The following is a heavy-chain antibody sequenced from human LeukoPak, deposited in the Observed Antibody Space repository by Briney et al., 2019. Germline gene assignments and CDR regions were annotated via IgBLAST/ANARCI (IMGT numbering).Heavy chain of an antibody. J-gene: IGHJ4*02. CDR2: ISSSSSTI. D-gene: IGHD6-19*01. CDR1: GFTFSSYS. Sequence: GGSLRLSCAASGFTFSSYSMNWVRQAPGKGLEWVSYISSSSSTIYYADSVKGRFTISRDNAKNSLYLQMNSLRSDDTAVYYCAPSSGWNPFDYWGQGTLVTVSS. CDR3: APSSGWNPFDY. V-gene: IGHV3-48*01.